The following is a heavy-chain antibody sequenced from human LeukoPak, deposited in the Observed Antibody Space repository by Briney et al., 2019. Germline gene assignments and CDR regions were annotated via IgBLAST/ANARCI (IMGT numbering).Heavy chain of an antibody. CDR1: GGSISSGGYY. CDR3: GRSGAAGTGYFDY. J-gene: IGHJ4*02. V-gene: IGHV4-31*03. Sequence: SQTLSLTCTVSGGSISSGGYYWSWIRQHPGKGLEWIGYIYYSGSTYYNPSLKSRVTISVDTSKNQFSPKLSSVTAADTAVYYCGRSGAAGTGYFDYWGQGTLVTVSS. CDR2: IYYSGST. D-gene: IGHD6-13*01.